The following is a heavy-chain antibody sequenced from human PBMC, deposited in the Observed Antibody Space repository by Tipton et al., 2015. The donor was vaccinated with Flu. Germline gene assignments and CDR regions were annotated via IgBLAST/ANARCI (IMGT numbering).Heavy chain of an antibody. J-gene: IGHJ6*02. CDR1: GGSISDYY. D-gene: IGHD3-10*01. V-gene: IGHV4-4*07. CDR3: ARDDGDYGSESYHYYYGMDV. CDR2: IYTSETT. Sequence: TLSLTCTVSGGSISDYYWSWIRQSAGKGLEWIGRIYTSETTNYNPSLKSRVTMSLDTSKSQCSLKLSSVTAADTAVYYCARDDGDYGSESYHYYYGMDVWGQGTTVTVSS.